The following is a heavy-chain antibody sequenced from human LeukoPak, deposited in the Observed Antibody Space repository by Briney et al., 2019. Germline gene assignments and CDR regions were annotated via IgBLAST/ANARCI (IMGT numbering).Heavy chain of an antibody. CDR3: AKMSTAEVCFDY. CDR2: ISYSGST. V-gene: IGHV4-30-4*07. J-gene: IGHJ4*02. D-gene: IGHD5-24*01. Sequence: SETLSLTCTVSGGSISSGGYSWSWIRRPPGKGLEWIGYISYSGSTYYNPSLKSRVTMSLDTSKNQFSLKLSSVTAADTAVYYCAKMSTAEVCFDYWGQGTLVTVSS. CDR1: GGSISSGGYS.